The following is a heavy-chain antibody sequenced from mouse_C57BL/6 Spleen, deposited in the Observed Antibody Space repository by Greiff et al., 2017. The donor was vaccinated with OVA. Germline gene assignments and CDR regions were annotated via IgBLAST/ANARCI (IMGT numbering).Heavy chain of an antibody. CDR3: GKLLRRDYAMDY. Sequence: QVQLQQSGAELAKPGASVKLSCKASGYTFTSYWMHWVKQRPGQGLEWIGYITPSSGYTKYNQKFKDKATLTADKSYSTAYMQLSSLTYEDSAVYYCGKLLRRDYAMDYWGQGTSVTVSS. V-gene: IGHV1-7*01. D-gene: IGHD1-1*01. J-gene: IGHJ4*01. CDR2: ITPSSGYT. CDR1: GYTFTSYW.